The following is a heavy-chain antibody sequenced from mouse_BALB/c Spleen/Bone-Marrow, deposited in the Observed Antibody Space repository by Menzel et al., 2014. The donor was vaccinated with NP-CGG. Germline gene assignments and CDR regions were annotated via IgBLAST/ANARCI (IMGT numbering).Heavy chain of an antibody. CDR3: AGGVDYVSWFAY. V-gene: IGHV5-6-3*01. D-gene: IGHD2-4*01. J-gene: IGHJ3*01. Sequence: VQLKQSGGGLVQPGGSLKLSCAASGFTFSNYGMSWVRQTPDKRLEFVATINTNGGDTYYPDSVKGRFTISRDNAKNTLCLQMSSLKSEDTAMFYCAGGVDYVSWFAYWGQGTLVAATA. CDR1: GFTFSNYG. CDR2: INTNGGDT.